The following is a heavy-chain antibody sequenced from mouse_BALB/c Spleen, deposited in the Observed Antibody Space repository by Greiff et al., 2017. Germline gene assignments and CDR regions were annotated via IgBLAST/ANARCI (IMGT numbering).Heavy chain of an antibody. D-gene: IGHD4-1*01. V-gene: IGHV1-69*01. CDR3: AKLGRFAD. CDR1: GYTFTDYW. J-gene: IGHJ3*01. Sequence: VQLQQPRAELVMPGASVKMSCKASGYTFTDYWMHWVKQRPGQGLEWIGAIDTSDSYTSYNQKFKGKATLTVDESSSTAYMQLSSLTSEDSAVYYCAKLGRFADWGQGTLVTVSA. CDR2: IDTSDSYT.